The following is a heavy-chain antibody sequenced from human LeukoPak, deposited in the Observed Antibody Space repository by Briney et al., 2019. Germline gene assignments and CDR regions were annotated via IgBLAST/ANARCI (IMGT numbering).Heavy chain of an antibody. Sequence: ASVKVSCKASGYTFTSYAMNWVRQAPGQGLEWMGWINTNTGNPTYAQGFTGRFVFSLDTSVSTAYLRISSLKAEDTAVYYCARGGIVVVPAVINWFDPWGQGTLVTVSS. CDR1: GYTFTSYA. CDR3: ARGGIVVVPAVINWFDP. J-gene: IGHJ5*02. D-gene: IGHD2-2*01. CDR2: INTNTGNP. V-gene: IGHV7-4-1*02.